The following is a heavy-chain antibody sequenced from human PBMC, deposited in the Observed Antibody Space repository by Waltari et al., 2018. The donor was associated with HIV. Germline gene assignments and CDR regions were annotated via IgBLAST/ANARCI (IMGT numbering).Heavy chain of an antibody. CDR3: AREVGFGELFPVYYYYGMDV. D-gene: IGHD3-10*01. J-gene: IGHJ6*02. V-gene: IGHV5-10-1*01. Sequence: EVQLVQSGAEVKKPGESLRISCKGSGYSFTSYWISWVRQMPGKGLEWMGRMDPSDSYTNYSPSFQGHVTISADKSISTAYLQWSSLKASDTAMYYCAREVGFGELFPVYYYYGMDVWGQGTTVTVSS. CDR1: GYSFTSYW. CDR2: MDPSDSYT.